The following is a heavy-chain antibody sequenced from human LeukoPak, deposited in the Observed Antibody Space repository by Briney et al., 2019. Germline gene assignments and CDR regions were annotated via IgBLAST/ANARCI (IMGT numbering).Heavy chain of an antibody. D-gene: IGHD5-18*01. CDR3: ARVIQLWYFDY. CDR1: GGSISSGGYS. J-gene: IGHJ4*02. V-gene: IGHV4-30-2*01. Sequence: PSQTLSPTCAVSGGSISSGGYSWSWIRQPPGKGLEWIGYIYHSGSTYYNPSLKSRVTISVDRSKNQFSLKLSSVTAADTAVYYCARVIQLWYFDYWGQGTLVTVSS. CDR2: IYHSGST.